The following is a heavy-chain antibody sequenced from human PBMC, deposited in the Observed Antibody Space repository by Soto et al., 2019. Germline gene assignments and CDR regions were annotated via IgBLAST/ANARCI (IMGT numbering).Heavy chain of an antibody. CDR2: ISSSSSTI. Sequence: LRLSCAASGFTFSSYSMNWVRQAPGKGLEWVSYISSSSSTIYYADSVKGRFTISRDNAKNSLYLQMNSLRDEDTAVYYCARDSSPGYYDFWSGYSKTTNYYGMDVWGQGTTVTVSS. CDR3: ARDSSPGYYDFWSGYSKTTNYYGMDV. J-gene: IGHJ6*02. V-gene: IGHV3-48*02. D-gene: IGHD3-3*01. CDR1: GFTFSSYS.